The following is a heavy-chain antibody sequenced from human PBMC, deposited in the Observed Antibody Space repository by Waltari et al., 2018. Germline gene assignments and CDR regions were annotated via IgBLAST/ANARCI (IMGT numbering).Heavy chain of an antibody. Sequence: QVQLQQWGAGLLKPSETLSLTCAVYGGSFSGYYWSWIRQPPGKGLEWIGEINHSGSTNYNPSLKSRVTISVDTSKNQFSLKLSSVTAADTAVYYCARDRGDYESGSTKRYDYWGQGTLVTVSS. CDR2: INHSGST. CDR1: GGSFSGYY. V-gene: IGHV4-34*01. J-gene: IGHJ4*02. D-gene: IGHD4-17*01. CDR3: ARDRGDYESGSTKRYDY.